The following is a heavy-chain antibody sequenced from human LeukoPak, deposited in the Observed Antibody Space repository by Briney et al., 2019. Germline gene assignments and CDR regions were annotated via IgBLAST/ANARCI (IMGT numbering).Heavy chain of an antibody. J-gene: IGHJ4*02. CDR2: VNPSDGGT. Sequence: ASVKVSCKASGYRFTTYYIHWVRQAPGQGPEWMGLVNPSDGGTSSAQKFQGRISMTRDTSTSTVYMELSSLRSEDTAVYYCARDYGDSSGYNDYWGQGTLVTVSS. CDR1: GYRFTTYY. D-gene: IGHD3-22*01. CDR3: ARDYGDSSGYNDY. V-gene: IGHV1-46*01.